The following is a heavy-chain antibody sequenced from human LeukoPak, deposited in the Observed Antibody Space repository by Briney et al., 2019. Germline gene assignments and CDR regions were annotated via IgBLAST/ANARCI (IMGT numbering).Heavy chain of an antibody. J-gene: IGHJ4*02. D-gene: IGHD6-6*01. CDR3: ATSYSSSSYDLDY. CDR1: GFPFSFYS. Sequence: GGSLRLSCAASGFPFSFYSVHWVRQAPGKGLEWVAVISSDGTNQYFADFVKGRFAISRDKSKNTLFLRMNSLRPEDTAVYYCATSYSSSSYDLDYWGQGTLVTVSS. CDR2: ISSDGTNQ. V-gene: IGHV3-30*09.